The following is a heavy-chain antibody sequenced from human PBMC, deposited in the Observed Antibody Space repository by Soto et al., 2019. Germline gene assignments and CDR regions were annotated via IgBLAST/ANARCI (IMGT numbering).Heavy chain of an antibody. V-gene: IGHV4-59*08. Sequence: SETLSLTCTVSGGSISSYYWSWIRQPPGKGLEWIGYIYYSGSTNYNPSLKSRVTISVDTSKNQFSLKLSSVTAADTAVYYCARHGLNHAEATETTVTTYAFDIWGQGTMVTVSS. CDR1: GGSISSYY. CDR3: ARHGLNHAEATETTVTTYAFDI. J-gene: IGHJ3*02. CDR2: IYYSGST. D-gene: IGHD4-17*01.